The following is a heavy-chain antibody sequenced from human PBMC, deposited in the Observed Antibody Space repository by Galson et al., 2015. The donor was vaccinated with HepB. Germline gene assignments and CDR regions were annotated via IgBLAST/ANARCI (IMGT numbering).Heavy chain of an antibody. CDR1: GFTFSSYG. V-gene: IGHV3-33*01. Sequence: SLRLSCAASGFTFSSYGMHWVRQAPGKGLEWVAVIWYDGSNKYYADSVKGRFTISRDNSKNTLYLQMNSLRAEDTAVYYCARDIGRMKRWLQLAAFDIWGQGTMVTVSS. CDR2: IWYDGSNK. CDR3: ARDIGRMKRWLQLAAFDI. J-gene: IGHJ3*02. D-gene: IGHD5-24*01.